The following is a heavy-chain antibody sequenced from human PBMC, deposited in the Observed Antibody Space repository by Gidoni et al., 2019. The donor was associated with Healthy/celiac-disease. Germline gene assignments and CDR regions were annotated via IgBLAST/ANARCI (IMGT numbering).Heavy chain of an antibody. CDR3: ARDLCSGGSCYAGY. J-gene: IGHJ4*02. Sequence: QVQLVASGGGLVKPGGSLRLSCSAPGFPFSDYYMRWIRRAPGKGLEWVSYISSSGSTIYYADSVKGRFTISRDNAKNSLYLQMNSLRAEDTAVYYCARDLCSGGSCYAGYWGQGTLVTVSS. CDR2: ISSSGSTI. V-gene: IGHV3-11*01. D-gene: IGHD2-15*01. CDR1: GFPFSDYY.